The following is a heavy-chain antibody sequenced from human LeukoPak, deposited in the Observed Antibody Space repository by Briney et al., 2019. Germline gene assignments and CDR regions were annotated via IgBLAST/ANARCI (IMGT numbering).Heavy chain of an antibody. V-gene: IGHV4-34*01. D-gene: IGHD1-1*01. Sequence: SETLSLTCAVYGGSFSGYYWSWVRQPPGKGLEWIGEINHSGSTNYNPSLKSRVTISVDTSKNHFSLQLSSVTAADTAVYYCAREGVPLERRKARDCWGQGTLVTVSS. CDR2: INHSGST. CDR3: AREGVPLERRKARDC. CDR1: GGSFSGYY. J-gene: IGHJ4*02.